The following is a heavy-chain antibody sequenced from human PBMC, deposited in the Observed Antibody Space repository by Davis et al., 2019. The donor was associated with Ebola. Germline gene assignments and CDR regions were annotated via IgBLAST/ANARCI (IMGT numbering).Heavy chain of an antibody. Sequence: PGGSLRLSCAASGFTFSSYGMHWVRQAPGKGLEWVAVISYDGSNKYYADSVKGRFTISRDNSKNTLSLQMNTLRPEDTAVYYCARGLKGVTTAGYFQHWGQGTLVTVSS. D-gene: IGHD3-10*01. CDR2: ISYDGSNK. CDR1: GFTFSSYG. V-gene: IGHV3-30*03. CDR3: ARGLKGVTTAGYFQH. J-gene: IGHJ1*01.